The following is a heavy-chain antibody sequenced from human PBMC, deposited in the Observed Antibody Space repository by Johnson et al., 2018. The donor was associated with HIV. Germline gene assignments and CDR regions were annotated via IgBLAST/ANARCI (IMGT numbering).Heavy chain of an antibody. J-gene: IGHJ3*02. CDR3: ARERSRGGYSGYDYGAFDI. Sequence: VPLVESGGGLVQPGGSLRLSCAVSRFTFSRHWMTWVRQAPGKGLEWVANIKTDGREKYYVDSVKGRFTISRDNARNSVYLQMTSLRGEDTAVYYCARERSRGGYSGYDYGAFDIWGQGTMVTVSS. D-gene: IGHD5-12*01. CDR2: IKTDGREK. V-gene: IGHV3-7*01. CDR1: RFTFSRHW.